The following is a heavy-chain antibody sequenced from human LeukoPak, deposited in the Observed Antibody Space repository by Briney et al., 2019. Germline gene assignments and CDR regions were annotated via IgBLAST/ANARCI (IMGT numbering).Heavy chain of an antibody. V-gene: IGHV3-23*01. CDR1: GFTFSSYA. CDR3: AKDSSGWYFYYYGMDV. D-gene: IGHD6-19*01. CDR2: ISGSGGST. J-gene: IGHJ6*02. Sequence: GGSLRLSCAASGFTFSSYAMSWVRQAPGKGLEWVSAISGSGGSTYYADSVKGRFTISRDNSKNTLYLQTNSLRAEDTAVYYCAKDSSGWYFYYYGMDVWGQGTTVTVSS.